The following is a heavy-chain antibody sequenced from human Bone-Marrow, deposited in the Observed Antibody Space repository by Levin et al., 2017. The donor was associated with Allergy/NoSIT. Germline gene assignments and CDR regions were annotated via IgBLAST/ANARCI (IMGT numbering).Heavy chain of an antibody. CDR3: AKEFRAVASGWFFDY. Sequence: GESLKISCAASQFTFSSYGMHWVRQAPGKGLQWVAVVSHDGSTKYYADSVKGRFTISRDNSKNTLYLQINSLRAEDTAVYYCAKEFRAVASGWFFDYWGQGTLVTVSS. V-gene: IGHV3-30*18. CDR2: VSHDGSTK. J-gene: IGHJ4*02. CDR1: QFTFSSYG. D-gene: IGHD6-19*01.